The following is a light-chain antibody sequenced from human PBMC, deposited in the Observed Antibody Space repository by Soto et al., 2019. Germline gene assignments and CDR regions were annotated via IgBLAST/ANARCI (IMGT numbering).Light chain of an antibody. CDR3: QSFDSSLSGGV. J-gene: IGLJ3*02. CDR1: SSNIGAGYD. V-gene: IGLV1-40*01. Sequence: QSVLKQPPSVSGAPGQRVTISCTGSSSNIGAGYDVHWYQHRPGTAPKLLIYGNSNRPSGVPDRFSGSKSGTSASLAITGLQAEDEADYFGQSFDSSLSGGVFGGGTTPTVL. CDR2: GNS.